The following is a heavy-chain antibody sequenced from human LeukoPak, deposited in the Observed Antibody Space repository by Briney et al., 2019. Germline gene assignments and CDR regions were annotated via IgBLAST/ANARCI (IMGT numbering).Heavy chain of an antibody. D-gene: IGHD6-13*01. V-gene: IGHV4-39*01. CDR2: IYYCGST. Sequence: SETLSLTCTVSGGSISSSSYYWGWIRQPPGKGLEWIGSIYYCGSTYYNPSLKSRVTISVDTSKNQFSLKLSSVTAADTAVYYCARREIAADDLYYFDYWGQGTLVTVSS. J-gene: IGHJ4*02. CDR1: GGSISSSSYY. CDR3: ARREIAADDLYYFDY.